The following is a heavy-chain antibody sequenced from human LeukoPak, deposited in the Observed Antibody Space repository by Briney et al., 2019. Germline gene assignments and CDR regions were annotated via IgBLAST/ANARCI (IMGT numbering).Heavy chain of an antibody. V-gene: IGHV3-30*18. D-gene: IGHD3-10*01. J-gene: IGHJ4*02. CDR3: AKGFFGSGSFPHNFDY. CDR2: ISYDGSNK. CDR1: GITFSNFG. Sequence: GGSLRLSCAASGITFSNFGMHWVRQAPGKGLEWVAVISYDGSNKYYADSVKGRFTISRDNSKNTLYLQMNSLRDEDTAVYYCAKGFFGSGSFPHNFDYWGQGTLVTVSS.